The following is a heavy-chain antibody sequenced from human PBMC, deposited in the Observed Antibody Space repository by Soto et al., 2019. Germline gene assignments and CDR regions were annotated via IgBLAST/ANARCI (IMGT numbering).Heavy chain of an antibody. V-gene: IGHV3-33*01. CDR3: ARERVAGPNWFDP. Sequence: PGGSLRLSCAASGFTFSSYGMHWVRQAPGKGLEWVAVIWYDGSNKYYADSVKGRFTISRDNSKNTLYLQMNSLRAEDTAVYYCARERVAGPNWFDPWGQGTLVTVSS. J-gene: IGHJ5*02. CDR1: GFTFSSYG. CDR2: IWYDGSNK. D-gene: IGHD6-19*01.